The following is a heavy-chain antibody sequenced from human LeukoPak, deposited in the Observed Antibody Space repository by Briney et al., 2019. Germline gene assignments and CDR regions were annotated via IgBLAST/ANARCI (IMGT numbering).Heavy chain of an antibody. J-gene: IGHJ4*02. Sequence: ASVKVSCKASGGTFSSYPISWVRQARGQGLEWMGRIIPIFGPANYAQKFQRRVTITTDESTSTAYMELSSLRSEDTAVYYCARDPGILTGRYYFDYWGQGTLVTVSS. CDR2: IIPIFGPA. D-gene: IGHD3-9*01. CDR1: GGTFSSYP. CDR3: ARDPGILTGRYYFDY. V-gene: IGHV1-69*05.